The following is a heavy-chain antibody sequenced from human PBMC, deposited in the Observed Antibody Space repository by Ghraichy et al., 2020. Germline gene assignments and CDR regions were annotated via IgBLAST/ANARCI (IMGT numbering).Heavy chain of an antibody. CDR2: IYHSGST. D-gene: IGHD6-13*01. CDR1: GYSISNGYS. CDR3: ARVHSSWYFDY. J-gene: IGHJ4*02. V-gene: IGHV4-38-2*02. Sequence: ESLNISCTVSGYSISNGYSWGWIRQPPGKGLEWIGYIYHSGSTYYNPSLQSRVTISLDTSKNQFSLKLSSVTATDTAVYSCARVHSSWYFDYWGQGTLVTVSS.